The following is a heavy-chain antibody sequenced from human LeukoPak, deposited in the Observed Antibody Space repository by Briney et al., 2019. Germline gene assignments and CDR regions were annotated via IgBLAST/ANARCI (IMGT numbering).Heavy chain of an antibody. CDR3: ARQMTYDSVNSFDY. D-gene: IGHD3-10*01. Sequence: PSETLSLTCAVFGESLSDCYWTWIRQSPGKGLEWIGEINHSGETKYNPSLKSRVTISVDKSKNQFSLKLNSVTAADTAVYYCARQMTYDSVNSFDYWGQGTPATVSS. CDR1: GESLSDCY. CDR2: INHSGET. J-gene: IGHJ4*02. V-gene: IGHV4-34*01.